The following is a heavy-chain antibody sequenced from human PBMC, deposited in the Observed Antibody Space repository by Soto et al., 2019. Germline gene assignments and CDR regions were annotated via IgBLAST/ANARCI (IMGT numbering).Heavy chain of an antibody. Sequence: GGSLRLSCAASGFTFSSYAMSWVRQAPGKGLEWVSAISGSGGSTYYADSMKGRFTISTDTSNNTLYLQMNSLRAEDTAVYYCAKDMMDNPPKRRMGAFDIWGQGTMVTVSS. D-gene: IGHD2-2*03. CDR3: AKDMMDNPPKRRMGAFDI. J-gene: IGHJ3*02. CDR2: ISGSGGST. CDR1: GFTFSSYA. V-gene: IGHV3-23*01.